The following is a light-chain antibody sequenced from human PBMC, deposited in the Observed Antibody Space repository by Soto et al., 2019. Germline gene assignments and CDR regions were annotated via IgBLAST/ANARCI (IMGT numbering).Light chain of an antibody. CDR3: QQRSNWPT. CDR2: DAS. CDR1: QSVSSY. J-gene: IGKJ2*01. V-gene: IGKV3-11*01. Sequence: IVLTQSPGTLSLAPGERATLSCRVSQSVSSYLAWYQQKPGQAPRLLIYDASNRATGVPARFTGSGSGTDFILTISRLEPEDSAVYYCQQRSNWPTFGQGTKLEIK.